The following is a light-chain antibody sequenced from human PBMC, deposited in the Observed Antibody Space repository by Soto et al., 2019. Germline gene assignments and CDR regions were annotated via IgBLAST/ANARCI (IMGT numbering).Light chain of an antibody. Sequence: QSALTQPASVSGSPGQSITISCTGTSSEVGGYNYVSWYQQHPGKAPKLMIYEVSNRPSGVSNRFSVSKSGNTASLTISGLQAEDEADYYCSSYTSSSIDYVFGTGTKLTVL. CDR1: SSEVGGYNY. J-gene: IGLJ1*01. CDR3: SSYTSSSIDYV. CDR2: EVS. V-gene: IGLV2-14*01.